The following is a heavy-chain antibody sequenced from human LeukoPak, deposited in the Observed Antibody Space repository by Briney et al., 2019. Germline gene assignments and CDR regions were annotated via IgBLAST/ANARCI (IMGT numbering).Heavy chain of an antibody. CDR1: GGSISTYY. CDR2: IYHSGST. J-gene: IGHJ6*03. V-gene: IGHV4-59*01. Sequence: SETLSLTCTLSGGSISTYYWSWIRQPPGKGLEWIGYIYHSGSTNYNPSLKSRVTISVDTSKNQFSLRLSSVTAADTAVYYCARARADSSSWYYYYYMDVWGKGTTVTVSS. D-gene: IGHD6-13*01. CDR3: ARARADSSSWYYYYYMDV.